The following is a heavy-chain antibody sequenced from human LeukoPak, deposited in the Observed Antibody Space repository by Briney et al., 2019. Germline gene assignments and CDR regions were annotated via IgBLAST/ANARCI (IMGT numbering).Heavy chain of an antibody. Sequence: GRSLRLSCAASGFTFSSYAMHWVRQAPGKGLEWVAVISYDGSNKYYADSVKGRFTISRDNSKNTLYLQMNSLRAEDTAVYYCARGHRLVVVIPFVDYWGQGTLVTVSS. D-gene: IGHD3-22*01. CDR1: GFTFSSYA. J-gene: IGHJ4*02. V-gene: IGHV3-30-3*01. CDR2: ISYDGSNK. CDR3: ARGHRLVVVIPFVDY.